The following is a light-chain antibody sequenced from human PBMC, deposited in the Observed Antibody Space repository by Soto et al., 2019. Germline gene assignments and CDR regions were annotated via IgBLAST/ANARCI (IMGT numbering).Light chain of an antibody. V-gene: IGLV2-23*02. CDR3: CSYAGNSEV. Sequence: QSALTQPASVSGSPGQSSTIPCTGTSGDVGGYNLVSWYQQHPGKAPKLMIYEVTERPSGVSNRFSGSKSGNTASLTISGLQPDDEADYYCCSYAGNSEVFGTGNKVTVL. J-gene: IGLJ1*01. CDR2: EVT. CDR1: SGDVGGYNL.